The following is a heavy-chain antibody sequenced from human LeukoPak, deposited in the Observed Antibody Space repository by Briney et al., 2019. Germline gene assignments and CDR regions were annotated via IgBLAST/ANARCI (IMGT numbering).Heavy chain of an antibody. CDR2: ITGSSNTI. V-gene: IGHV3-48*01. CDR1: GFNFNIYS. CDR3: TTSNGHLDN. Sequence: GGSLRLSCTASGFNFNIYSMNWVRRAPGKGLEWISYITGSSNTIYCADSVKGRFTISRDNAKNSLYLQMNNLRAEDTAVYYCTTSNGHLDNWGQGTLVTVSS. D-gene: IGHD2/OR15-2a*01. J-gene: IGHJ4*02.